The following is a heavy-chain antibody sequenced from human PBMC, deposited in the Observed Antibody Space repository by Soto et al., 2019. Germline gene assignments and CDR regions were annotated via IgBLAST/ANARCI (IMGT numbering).Heavy chain of an antibody. J-gene: IGHJ3*02. CDR1: GFTFDDYA. Sequence: GGSLRLSCAASGFTFDDYAMHWVRQAPGKGLEWVSGISWNSGSIGYADSVKGRVTISRDNAKNSLYLQMNSLRAEDTALYYCAKDRSGGSTRHDAFDIWGQGTMVTV. CDR2: ISWNSGSI. V-gene: IGHV3-9*01. D-gene: IGHD2-15*01. CDR3: AKDRSGGSTRHDAFDI.